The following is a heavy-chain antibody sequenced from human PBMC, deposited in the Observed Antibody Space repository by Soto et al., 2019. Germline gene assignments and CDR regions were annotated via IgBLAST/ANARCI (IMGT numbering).Heavy chain of an antibody. CDR1: GFTFSSYS. D-gene: IGHD4-17*01. V-gene: IGHV3-48*02. Sequence: GGSLRLSCAASGFTFSSYSMNWVRQAPGKGLEWVSYISSSSSTIYYADSVKGRFTISRDNAKNSLYLQMNSLRDEDTAVYYCARATVTTFPADYYYGMDVWGQGTTVTVSS. J-gene: IGHJ6*02. CDR3: ARATVTTFPADYYYGMDV. CDR2: ISSSSSTI.